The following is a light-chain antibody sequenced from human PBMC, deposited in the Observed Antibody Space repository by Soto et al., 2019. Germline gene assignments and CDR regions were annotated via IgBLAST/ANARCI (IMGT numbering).Light chain of an antibody. Sequence: QSALTQPASASGTPGQRVTISCSGSSPNIGSNTVNWYQQLPGTAPKLLIYSNNQRPSGVPDRFSGSKSGTSASLAINGPQSEDEADYYCAAWDDSLNGYVFGTGTKVTVL. CDR3: AAWDDSLNGYV. CDR2: SNN. CDR1: SPNIGSNT. V-gene: IGLV1-44*01. J-gene: IGLJ1*01.